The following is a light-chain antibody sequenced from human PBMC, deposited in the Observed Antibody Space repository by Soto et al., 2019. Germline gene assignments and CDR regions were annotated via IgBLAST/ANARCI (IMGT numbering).Light chain of an antibody. CDR2: DAS. Sequence: DIQMTQSPLSLSASVGDRVTITCRASQTISNWLAWYQQKPGKAPTLLIYDASTLERGVPSRYSGTGSGTEFTLSIDSLQPDDFATYYCQQYHTSSITFGQGTRLEI. CDR1: QTISNW. V-gene: IGKV1-5*01. J-gene: IGKJ5*01. CDR3: QQYHTSSIT.